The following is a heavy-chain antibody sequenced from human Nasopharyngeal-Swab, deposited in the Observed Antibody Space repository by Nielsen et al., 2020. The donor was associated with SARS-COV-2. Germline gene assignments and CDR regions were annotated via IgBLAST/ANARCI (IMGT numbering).Heavy chain of an antibody. Sequence: SETLSLTCAVYGGSFSGYYWSWIRQPPGKGLEWIGEINHSGSTNYNPSLKSRVTISVDTSKNQFSLKLSSVTAADTAVYYCARGQLRGIGSGYLDWPVEGQIDYWGQGTLVTVSS. J-gene: IGHJ4*02. D-gene: IGHD3-22*01. CDR2: INHSGST. V-gene: IGHV4-34*01. CDR3: ARGQLRGIGSGYLDWPVEGQIDY. CDR1: GGSFSGYY.